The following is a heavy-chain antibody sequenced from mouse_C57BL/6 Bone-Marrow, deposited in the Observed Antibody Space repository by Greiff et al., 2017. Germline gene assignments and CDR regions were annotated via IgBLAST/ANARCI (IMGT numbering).Heavy chain of an antibody. J-gene: IGHJ2*01. CDR2: IDPENGDT. V-gene: IGHV14-4*01. CDR3: TTNSPPLLD. D-gene: IGHD2-10*01. CDR1: GFNIKDDY. Sequence: EVQLQQSGAELVRPGASVKLSCTASGFNIKDDYMHWVKQRPEQGLEWIGWIDPENGDTEYASKFQGKATITADTSSNTAYLQLSSLTSEDTAVYYCTTNSPPLLDWGQGTTLTVAA.